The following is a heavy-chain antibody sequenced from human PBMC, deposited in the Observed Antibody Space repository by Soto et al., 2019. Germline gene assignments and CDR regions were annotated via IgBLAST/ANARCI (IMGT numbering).Heavy chain of an antibody. CDR2: IKSKTDGGTT. CDR1: GFTFSNAW. D-gene: IGHD3-3*01. V-gene: IGHV3-15*01. CDR3: TTDHITIFGVVISPLGY. J-gene: IGHJ4*02. Sequence: GGSLRLSCAASGFTFSNAWMSWVRQAPGKGLEWVGRIKSKTDGGTTDYAAPVKGRFTISRDDSKNTLYLQMNSLKTEDTAVYYCTTDHITIFGVVISPLGYWGQGTLVTVSS.